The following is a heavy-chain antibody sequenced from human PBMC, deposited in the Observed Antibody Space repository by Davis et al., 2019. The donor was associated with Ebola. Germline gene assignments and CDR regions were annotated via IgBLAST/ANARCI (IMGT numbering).Heavy chain of an antibody. Sequence: GESLKISCAASGFTFSGSAMHWVRQASGKGLEWVGRIRSKANSYATAYAASVKGRFTISRDDSKNTAYLQMNSLKTEDTAVYYCTTEILLWFRESPLAYYYGMDVWGQGTTVTVSS. CDR1: GFTFSGSA. CDR3: TTEILLWFRESPLAYYYGMDV. V-gene: IGHV3-73*01. D-gene: IGHD3-10*01. CDR2: IRSKANSYAT. J-gene: IGHJ6*02.